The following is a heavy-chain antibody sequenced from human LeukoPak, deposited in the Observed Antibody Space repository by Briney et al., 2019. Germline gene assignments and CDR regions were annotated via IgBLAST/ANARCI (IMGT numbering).Heavy chain of an antibody. CDR2: IKQDGSEK. D-gene: IGHD4-23*01. CDR3: ARDAATVALDY. V-gene: IGHV3-7*01. Sequence: GGSLRLSCAASGFTFSSYTMGWVRQAPGKGLEWVANIKQDGSEKYYVDSVKGRFTISRDNAKNSLYLQMNSLRAEDTAVYYCARDAATVALDYWGQGTLVTVSS. CDR1: GFTFSSYT. J-gene: IGHJ4*02.